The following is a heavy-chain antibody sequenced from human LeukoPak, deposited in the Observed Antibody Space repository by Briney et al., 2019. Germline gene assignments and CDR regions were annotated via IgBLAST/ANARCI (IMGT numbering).Heavy chain of an antibody. V-gene: IGHV3-20*04. CDR2: INWNGGTT. CDR1: RFTSVEYG. J-gene: IGHJ4*02. D-gene: IGHD6-13*01. CDR3: ARDRGPGSISSWYVY. Sequence: PGGSLRLSCAACRFTSVEYGMSWVRQAPGKGLEWVSGINWNGGTTDYADSVKGRFTISRDNANNSLYLQMNSLRAEDTALYYCARDRGPGSISSWYVYWGQGTLVTVSS.